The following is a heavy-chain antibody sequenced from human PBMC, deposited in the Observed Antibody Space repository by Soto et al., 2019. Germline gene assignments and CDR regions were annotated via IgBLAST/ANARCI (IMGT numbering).Heavy chain of an antibody. D-gene: IGHD5-12*01. CDR3: ARGRDGYHIPVPWQY. CDR2: INHSGST. V-gene: IGHV4-59*01. CDR1: GGSISSYY. J-gene: IGHJ4*02. Sequence: PSETLSLTCTVSGGSISSYYWSWIRQPPGKGLEWIGEINHSGSTNYNPSLKSRVTISIDTSKNQFSLKLTSVTAADTAVYYCARGRDGYHIPVPWQYWGQGPLVTVSS.